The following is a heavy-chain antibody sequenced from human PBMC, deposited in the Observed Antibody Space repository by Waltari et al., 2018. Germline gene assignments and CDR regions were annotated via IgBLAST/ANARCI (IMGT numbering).Heavy chain of an antibody. V-gene: IGHV1-18*01. CDR2: ISAYHGNT. D-gene: IGHD6-13*01. CDR1: GYTFTSYV. CDR3: ARDGRSHENLGSSNFDY. J-gene: IGHJ4*02. Sequence: QVQLVQSGAEVKKPGASVKFSCKASGYTFTSYVISWVRQAPGQGLEWMGWISAYHGNTNNAQKRQGRVTMATATSRSTAYMDRRSLRSDDTAVYYCARDGRSHENLGSSNFDYWGQGTLVTVSS.